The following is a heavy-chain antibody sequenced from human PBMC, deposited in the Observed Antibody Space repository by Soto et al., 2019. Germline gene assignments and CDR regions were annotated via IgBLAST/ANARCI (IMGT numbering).Heavy chain of an antibody. Sequence: SETLSLTCTVSGGSISSGDYYWSWIRQPPGKGLEWIGYIYYSGSTYYNPSLKSRVTISVDTSKNQFSLKLSSVTAADTAVYYCARGAELDIVVVPVWFDPWGQGTLVTVSS. V-gene: IGHV4-30-4*01. CDR2: IYYSGST. J-gene: IGHJ5*02. D-gene: IGHD2-2*03. CDR3: ARGAELDIVVVPVWFDP. CDR1: GGSISSGDYY.